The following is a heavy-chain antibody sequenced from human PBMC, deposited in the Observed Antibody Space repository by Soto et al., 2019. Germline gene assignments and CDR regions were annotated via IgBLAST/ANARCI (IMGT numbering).Heavy chain of an antibody. CDR1: GFTFSSYA. D-gene: IGHD5-12*01. V-gene: IGHV3-30-3*01. Sequence: GGSLRLSCAASGFTFSSYAMHWVRQAPGKGLEWVAVISYDGSNKYYADSVKGRFTISRDNSKNTLYLQMNSLRAEDTAVYYCARDPGYDVLLPDYWGQGTLVTVSS. CDR2: ISYDGSNK. J-gene: IGHJ4*02. CDR3: ARDPGYDVLLPDY.